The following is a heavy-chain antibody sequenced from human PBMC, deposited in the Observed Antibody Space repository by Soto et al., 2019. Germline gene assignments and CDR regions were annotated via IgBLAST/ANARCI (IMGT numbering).Heavy chain of an antibody. CDR2: ISAYNGNT. CDR1: GYTFTSYG. D-gene: IGHD3-3*01. V-gene: IGHV1-18*01. J-gene: IGHJ6*03. CDR3: ARAPTTIFGVVKGSPGYYYMDV. Sequence: ASVKVSCKASGYTFTSYGISWVRQAPGQGLEWMGWISAYNGNTNYAQKLQGRVTMTRNTSISTAYMELSSLRSEDTAVYYCARAPTTIFGVVKGSPGYYYMDVWGKGTTVTVSS.